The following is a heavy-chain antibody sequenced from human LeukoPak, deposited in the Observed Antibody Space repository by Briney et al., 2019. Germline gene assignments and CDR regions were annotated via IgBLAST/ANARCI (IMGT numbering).Heavy chain of an antibody. D-gene: IGHD6-13*01. Sequence: GGSLRVSCAASGFTFSSYAMHWVRQAPGKGLEWVAVISYDGSNKYYADSVKGRFTISRDNSKNTLYLQMNSLRAEDTAVYYCAREVGQQQLDWVGMDVWGQGTTVTVSS. CDR2: ISYDGSNK. CDR3: AREVGQQQLDWVGMDV. J-gene: IGHJ6*02. CDR1: GFTFSSYA. V-gene: IGHV3-30*04.